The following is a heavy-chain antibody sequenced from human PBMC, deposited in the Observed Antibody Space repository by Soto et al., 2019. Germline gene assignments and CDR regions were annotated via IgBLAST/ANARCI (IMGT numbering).Heavy chain of an antibody. V-gene: IGHV4-59*01. J-gene: IGHJ4*02. CDR3: ARSLGHNSVSYLQHDY. CDR1: GGSISSYS. CDR2: IYYSGST. Sequence: TSETLSLTCTVSGGSISSYSWSWIRQPPGKGLEWIGYIYYSGSTNYNPSVKSRVTISVDTSKNQFSLKLSSVTAADTAEYYCARSLGHNSVSYLQHDYWGQGTLVTVSS. D-gene: IGHD1-26*01.